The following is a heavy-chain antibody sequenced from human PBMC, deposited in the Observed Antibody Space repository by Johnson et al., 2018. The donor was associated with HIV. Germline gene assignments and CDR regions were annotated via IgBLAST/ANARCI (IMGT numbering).Heavy chain of an antibody. CDR2: ISFDGSNK. Sequence: QVLLVESGGGVVQPGRSLRLSCTASGFTFNKFAMHWVRQAPGKGLEWLSFISFDGSNKYFGGSVEGRFDISRENSKNSHYLQMNRLRPEDTAIYYCVREGYSSSADALDIWGQGTMVTVSS. CDR3: VREGYSSSADALDI. D-gene: IGHD6-6*01. J-gene: IGHJ3*02. V-gene: IGHV3-30*09. CDR1: GFTFNKFA.